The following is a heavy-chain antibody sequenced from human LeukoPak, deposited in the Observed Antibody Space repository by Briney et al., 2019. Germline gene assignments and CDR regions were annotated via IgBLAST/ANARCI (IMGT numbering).Heavy chain of an antibody. D-gene: IGHD3-16*02. CDR2: IYNSGST. Sequence: SETLSLTCVVSGGSISSSNYYWGWIRQPPGKGLEWIGSIYNSGSTNYNPSLKSRVTISVDTSKNQFSLKLSSVTAADTAVYYCARMITFGGVIVMYFDYWGQGTLVTVSS. CDR1: GGSISSSNYY. CDR3: ARMITFGGVIVMYFDY. V-gene: IGHV4-39*07. J-gene: IGHJ4*02.